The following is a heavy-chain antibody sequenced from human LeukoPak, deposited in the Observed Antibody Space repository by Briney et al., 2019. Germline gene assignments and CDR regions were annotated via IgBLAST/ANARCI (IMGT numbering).Heavy chain of an antibody. CDR3: ARRSAYDWVDY. CDR1: GGTFSSYA. Sequence: SVKVSCKASGGTFSSYAISWVRQAPGQGLEWMGRIIPILGIANYAQKFKGRVTMTGDTSTSTVHLELNRLRSEDTAVYYCARRSAYDWVDYWGQGTLVTVSS. CDR2: IIPILGIA. J-gene: IGHJ4*02. V-gene: IGHV1-69*04. D-gene: IGHD5-12*01.